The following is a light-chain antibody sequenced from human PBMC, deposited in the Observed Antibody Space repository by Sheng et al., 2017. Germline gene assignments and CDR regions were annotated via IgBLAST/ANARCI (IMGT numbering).Light chain of an antibody. V-gene: IGKV1-13*02. J-gene: IGKJ2*01. CDR3: QQFNSYPYT. CDR2: DAS. CDR1: QGISSA. Sequence: AIQLTQSPSSLSASIGDRVTIACRASQGISSALAWYQQKPGKAPKLLIYDASSLESGVPSRFRGSGSGTDFTLTISSLQPEDFASYYCQQFNSYPYTFGQGTKLEI.